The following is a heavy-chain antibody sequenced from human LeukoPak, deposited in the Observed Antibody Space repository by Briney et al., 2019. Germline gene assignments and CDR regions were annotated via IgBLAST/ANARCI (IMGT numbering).Heavy chain of an antibody. V-gene: IGHV1-2*02. Sequence: ASVKVSCKTSGYNFIDYYINWVRQAPGQGLEWMAWMNPNTGGTKFAQRFQGRVTMTRDTSISTAYMELSRLTSDDTAVYYCARGVSSSWFSSRFDSWGQGTLVSVSS. CDR1: GYNFIDYY. D-gene: IGHD3-22*01. CDR3: ARGVSSSWFSSRFDS. J-gene: IGHJ5*01. CDR2: MNPNTGGT.